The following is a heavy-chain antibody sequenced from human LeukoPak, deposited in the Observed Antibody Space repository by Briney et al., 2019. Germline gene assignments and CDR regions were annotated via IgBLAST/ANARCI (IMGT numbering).Heavy chain of an antibody. V-gene: IGHV3-64D*06. J-gene: IGHJ4*02. CDR3: VKVSSIVGATYFDY. CDR2: ITNNGGTT. CDR1: GFTFSSYA. D-gene: IGHD1-26*01. Sequence: PGGSLRLSCSASGFTFSSYAMHWVRQAPGKGLEYISGITNNGGTTYHADSVKGRFTISRDNSKNTLYLQMSSVRAEDTAVYYCVKVSSIVGATYFDYWGQGTLVTVSS.